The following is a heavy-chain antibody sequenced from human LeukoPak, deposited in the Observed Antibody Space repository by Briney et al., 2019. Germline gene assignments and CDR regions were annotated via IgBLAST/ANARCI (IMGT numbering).Heavy chain of an antibody. Sequence: SETLSLTCTVSGGSLSSYYWSWIRQPPGKGLEWIGYIYYSGSTNYNPSLKSRVTISVDTSKNQFSLKLSSVTAADTAVYYCARGIEANDYWGQGTLVTVSS. CDR2: IYYSGST. V-gene: IGHV4-59*01. CDR1: GGSLSSYY. CDR3: ARGIEANDY. D-gene: IGHD1-26*01. J-gene: IGHJ4*02.